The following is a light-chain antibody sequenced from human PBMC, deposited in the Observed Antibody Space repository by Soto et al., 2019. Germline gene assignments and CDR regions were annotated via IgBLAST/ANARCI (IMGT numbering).Light chain of an antibody. V-gene: IGKV1-5*03. J-gene: IGKJ2*01. Sequence: DIQMTQSPSTLSASIGDRVTITCRASQSISSWLAWYQQKPGKAPKLLIYKASSLEGGVPSRFSGSGSGTEFTLTISSLQPDDFATYYCQQYNNYSPDTFGQGTKLEIK. CDR2: KAS. CDR3: QQYNNYSPDT. CDR1: QSISSW.